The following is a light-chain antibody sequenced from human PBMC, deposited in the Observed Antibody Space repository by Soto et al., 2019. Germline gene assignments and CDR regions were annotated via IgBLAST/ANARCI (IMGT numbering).Light chain of an antibody. J-gene: IGKJ5*01. V-gene: IGKV1-5*01. Sequence: DIKLTLAPSTLSASVGARVTITCRASQSIRTWLAWYQHKPGKAPKFLIYDASTVESGVPSRLSGRGAATEFTLTISTQQPEDFATYYCQHLNSYPFPFGQGTRLEIK. CDR3: QHLNSYPFP. CDR2: DAS. CDR1: QSIRTW.